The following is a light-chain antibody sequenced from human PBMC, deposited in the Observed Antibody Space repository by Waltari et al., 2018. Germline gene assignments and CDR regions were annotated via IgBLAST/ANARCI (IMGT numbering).Light chain of an antibody. Sequence: DIQMTQSPSSLSASVGDRVTITCRASQRISNFLNWYQQKPGKAPKLLIYAASSLQSAVPSRFSASGSGTDFTLTIISLQPEDFATYFCQQSYSSLYTFGQGTKLEI. CDR3: QQSYSSLYT. CDR1: QRISNF. V-gene: IGKV1-39*01. CDR2: AAS. J-gene: IGKJ2*01.